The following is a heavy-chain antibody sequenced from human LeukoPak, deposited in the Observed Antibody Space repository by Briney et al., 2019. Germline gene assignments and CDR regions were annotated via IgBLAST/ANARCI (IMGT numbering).Heavy chain of an antibody. CDR3: ATATGRNKTFDY. D-gene: IGHD1-14*01. V-gene: IGHV4-39*01. CDR1: GGSIRSSYYY. J-gene: IGHJ4*02. Sequence: SETLSLTCTVSGGSIRSSYYYWGWIRQPPGKGLEWIGSIYDSGSTYYNPSLKSRVTISVDTSKNQFSLKLSSVTAADTAMYYCATATGRNKTFDYWGQGTLVTVSS. CDR2: IYDSGST.